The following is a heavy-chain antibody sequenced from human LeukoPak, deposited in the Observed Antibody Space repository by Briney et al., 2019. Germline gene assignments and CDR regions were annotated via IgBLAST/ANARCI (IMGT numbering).Heavy chain of an antibody. V-gene: IGHV4-34*01. CDR2: INHSGST. CDR1: GGSFSGYY. Sequence: PSETLSVTCAVYGGSFSGYYWSWIRQPPGKGLEWIGEINHSGSTNYNPSLKSRVTISVDTSKNQFSLKLSSVTAADTAVYYCARGLGLSSGWCFDYWGQGTLVTVSS. J-gene: IGHJ4*02. CDR3: ARGLGLSSGWCFDY. D-gene: IGHD6-19*01.